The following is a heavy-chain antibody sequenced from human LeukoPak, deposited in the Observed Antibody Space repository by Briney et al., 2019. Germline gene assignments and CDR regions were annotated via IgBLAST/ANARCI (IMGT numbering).Heavy chain of an antibody. J-gene: IGHJ4*02. CDR3: RYYDSSGYLDY. V-gene: IGHV3-48*03. CDR1: GFTFSSYE. D-gene: IGHD3-22*01. CDR2: ISSSGSSM. Sequence: GGSLRLSCAASGFTFSSYEMNWVRQAPGKGLEWVSYISSSGSSMYYADSVKGRFTISRDNAKNSLYLQMSSLRAEDTAVYYCRYYDSSGYLDYWGQGTLVTVSS.